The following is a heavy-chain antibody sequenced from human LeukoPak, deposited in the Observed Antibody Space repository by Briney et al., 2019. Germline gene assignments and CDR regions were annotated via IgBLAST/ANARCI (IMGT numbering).Heavy chain of an antibody. Sequence: PSETLSLTCTVSGGSISSYYWSWIRQPAGKGLEWIGCIYTSGSTNYNPSLKSRVTMSVDTSKNQFSLKLSSVTAADTAVYYCAREVEYYGSGSYYADYYYYMDVRGKGTTVTISS. CDR1: GGSISSYY. J-gene: IGHJ6*03. V-gene: IGHV4-4*07. CDR2: IYTSGST. CDR3: AREVEYYGSGSYYADYYYYMDV. D-gene: IGHD3-10*01.